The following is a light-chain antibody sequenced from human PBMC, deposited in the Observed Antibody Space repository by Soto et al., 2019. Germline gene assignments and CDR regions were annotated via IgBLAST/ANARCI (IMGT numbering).Light chain of an antibody. J-gene: IGLJ1*01. CDR3: NSYTSSGTGV. CDR1: SSDVGGYNY. Sequence: QPMLTQPASVSGSPGQSITISCTGTSSDVGGYNYVSWYQQHPGKAPKLMIYDVSNRPSGVSNRFSGSKSGNTASLTISGLQPEDEADYYCNSYTSSGTGVFGTGTKLTVL. CDR2: DVS. V-gene: IGLV2-14*01.